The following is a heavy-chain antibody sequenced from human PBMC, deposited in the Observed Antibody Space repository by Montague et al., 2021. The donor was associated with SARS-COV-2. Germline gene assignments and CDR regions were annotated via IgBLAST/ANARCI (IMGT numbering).Heavy chain of an antibody. J-gene: IGHJ3*02. D-gene: IGHD3-22*01. V-gene: IGHV4-34*01. CDR1: GGSFSGYY. Sequence: SETLSLTCAVYGGSFSGYYWSWIRQPPGKGLEWIGGINHSGSTYYNPSLKSRVTISVDTSKNQFSLKLSSVTAADTAVYYCARFPTSYYYDSKAAPATPDAFDIWGQGTMVTVSS. CDR3: ARFPTSYYYDSKAAPATPDAFDI. CDR2: INHSGST.